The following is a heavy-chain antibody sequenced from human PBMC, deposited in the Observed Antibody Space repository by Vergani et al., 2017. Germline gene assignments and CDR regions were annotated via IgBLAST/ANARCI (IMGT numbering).Heavy chain of an antibody. CDR2: INHSGST. J-gene: IGHJ4*02. D-gene: IGHD3-22*01. CDR3: ARGVGNYYDSSGY. CDR1: GGSFSGYY. Sequence: QVQLQQWGAGLLKPSETLSLTCAVYGGSFSGYYWSWIRQPPGKGLEWIGEINHSGSTNYNPSLKSRVTISVDPSKNQFSLKLSSVTAADTAVYYCARGVGNYYDSSGYWGQGTLVTVSS. V-gene: IGHV4-34*01.